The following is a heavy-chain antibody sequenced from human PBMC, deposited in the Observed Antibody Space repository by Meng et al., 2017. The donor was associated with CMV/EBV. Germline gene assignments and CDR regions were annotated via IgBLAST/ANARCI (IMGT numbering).Heavy chain of an antibody. D-gene: IGHD3-22*01. CDR1: GFTFSSYS. Sequence: GESLKISCAASGFTFSSYSMNWVRQAPGKGLEWVSSISSSSSYIYYADSVKGRFTISRDNAKNSLYLQMDSLTAEDTAIYYCARDLGNSTGYLRYFDIWGQGTRVTVSS. CDR2: ISSSSSYI. J-gene: IGHJ4*02. V-gene: IGHV3-21*01. CDR3: ARDLGNSTGYLRYFDI.